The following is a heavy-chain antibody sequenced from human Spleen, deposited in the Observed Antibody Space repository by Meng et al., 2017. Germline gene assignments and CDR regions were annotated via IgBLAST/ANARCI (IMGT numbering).Heavy chain of an antibody. D-gene: IGHD4-11*01. CDR2: FNHSGST. V-gene: IGHV4-34*04. Sequence: HVPQKTWREGLLTHADTLFLTRVCSGASFQHYYGNVILRPPGKWLEWIGGFNHSGSTNQNPSLESRATISVDTSKNNLSLKLSSVTAADSAVYYCARGPTTMAHDFDYWGQGTLVTVSS. CDR1: GASFQHYY. J-gene: IGHJ4*02. CDR3: ARGPTTMAHDFDY.